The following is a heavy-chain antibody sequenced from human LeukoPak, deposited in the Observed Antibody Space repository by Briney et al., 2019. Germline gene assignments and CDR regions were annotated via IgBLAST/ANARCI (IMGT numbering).Heavy chain of an antibody. CDR3: ARGQTYYYDSSGYYYLYFQH. D-gene: IGHD3-22*01. V-gene: IGHV4-59*12. Sequence: TSETLSLTCTVSGGSISSYYWSWIRQPPGKGLEWIGYIYYSGSTNYNPSLKSRVTISVDTSKNQFSLKLSSVTAADTAVYYCARGQTYYYDSSGYYYLYFQHWGQGTLVTVSS. J-gene: IGHJ1*01. CDR2: IYYSGST. CDR1: GGSISSYY.